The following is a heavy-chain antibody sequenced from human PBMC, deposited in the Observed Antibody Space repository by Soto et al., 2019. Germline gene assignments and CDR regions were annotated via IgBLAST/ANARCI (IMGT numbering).Heavy chain of an antibody. V-gene: IGHV1-69*13. Sequence: SGKVSCKASGGKIISYAIRWMRQAPGQGLEWMGGIIPIFGTANYAQKFQGRVTITADESTSAAYMELSSLRSEDTAVYFCATSPAVNTAYWGQGTLVTVS. D-gene: IGHD5-18*01. CDR2: IIPIFGTA. CDR3: ATSPAVNTAY. CDR1: GGKIISYA. J-gene: IGHJ4*02.